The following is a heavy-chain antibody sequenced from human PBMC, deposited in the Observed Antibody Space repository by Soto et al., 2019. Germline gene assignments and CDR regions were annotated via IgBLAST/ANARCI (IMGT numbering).Heavy chain of an antibody. J-gene: IGHJ6*02. D-gene: IGHD3-16*01. CDR1: GYTFIRYG. V-gene: IGHV1-18*01. CDR2: ISPYNDHT. Sequence: QVQLAQSTGEVKKPGASVRVSCKATGYTFIRYGIAWVRQAPGQGFEWMGWISPYNDHTVYAQKFQGRVTMTADTSTGSVYSNLRGVKSDDTAVYYCARGGYYDNSRGKLSLYGLDVWGQGTSVSVSS. CDR3: ARGGYYDNSRGKLSLYGLDV.